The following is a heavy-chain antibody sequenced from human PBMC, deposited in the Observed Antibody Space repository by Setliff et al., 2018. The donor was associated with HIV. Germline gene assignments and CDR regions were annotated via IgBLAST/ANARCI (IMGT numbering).Heavy chain of an antibody. V-gene: IGHV4-39*07. Sequence: SETLSLTCTVSGGSISSSSSFWGWIRQPPGKGLEWIGTIYYSGSTYYNPSLKSRVTISVDTSKNQFSLKLSSVTAADTAVYYCARCYYNFWSGYPLDYMDVWGKGTTVTVSS. CDR2: IYYSGST. D-gene: IGHD3-3*01. J-gene: IGHJ6*03. CDR1: GGSISSSSSF. CDR3: ARCYYNFWSGYPLDYMDV.